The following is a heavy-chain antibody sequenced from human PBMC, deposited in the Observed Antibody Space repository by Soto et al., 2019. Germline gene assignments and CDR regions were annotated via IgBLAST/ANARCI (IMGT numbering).Heavy chain of an antibody. CDR2: IYYTGSS. Sequence: QVQLQESGPGLVKPSQTLSLTCSVSGGSISTGAYYWNWIRQPPGKGLEWIGYIYYTGSSYYNPSRRSRVIISIDTSKNQCSVNLTSVTAADTAIYYCARGSEGDDYDSKLGFDYWGQGILVTVSS. CDR3: ARGSEGDDYDSKLGFDY. J-gene: IGHJ4*02. D-gene: IGHD3-22*01. V-gene: IGHV4-30-4*01. CDR1: GGSISTGAYY.